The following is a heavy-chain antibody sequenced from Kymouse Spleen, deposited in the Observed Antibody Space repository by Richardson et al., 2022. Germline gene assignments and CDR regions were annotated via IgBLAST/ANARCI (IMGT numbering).Heavy chain of an antibody. Sequence: QVQLVQSGAEVKKPGASVKVSCKASGYTFTSYAMHWVRQAPGQRLEWMGWINAGNGNTKYSQKFQGRVTITRDTSASTAYMELSSLRSEDTAVYYCARDSSSSNYYYGMDVWGQGTTVTVSS. J-gene: IGHJ6*02. CDR3: ARDSSSSNYYYGMDV. V-gene: IGHV1-3*01. D-gene: IGHD6-6*01. CDR2: INAGNGNT. CDR1: GYTFTSYA.